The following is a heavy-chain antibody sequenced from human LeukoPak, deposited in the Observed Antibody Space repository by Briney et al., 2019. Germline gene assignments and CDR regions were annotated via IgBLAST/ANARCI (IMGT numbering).Heavy chain of an antibody. CDR3: ARDFFWSGYYVDY. CDR1: GFTFSSYW. V-gene: IGHV3-74*01. J-gene: IGHJ4*02. Sequence: TEGSLRLSCAASGFTFSSYWMHWVRHAPGKGLVWVSRINSDGSSTSYADSVKGRFTISRDNAKNTLYLQMNSLRAEDTAVYYCARDFFWSGYYVDYWGQGTLVTVSS. D-gene: IGHD3-3*01. CDR2: INSDGSST.